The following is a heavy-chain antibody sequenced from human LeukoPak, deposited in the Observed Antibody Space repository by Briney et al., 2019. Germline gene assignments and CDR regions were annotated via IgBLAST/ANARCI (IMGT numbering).Heavy chain of an antibody. CDR1: VCSISRYY. V-gene: IGHV4-4*07. Sequence: SETLSLTCTVTVCSISRYYWSWIRQPAGKRLEWIGRIYTSGSTNYNASLKSRVSMSVDTSKNQFSLKLSSVTAADTAVFYCARENRGSYREFDYWGQGTLVTVSS. D-gene: IGHD1-26*01. CDR2: IYTSGST. CDR3: ARENRGSYREFDY. J-gene: IGHJ4*02.